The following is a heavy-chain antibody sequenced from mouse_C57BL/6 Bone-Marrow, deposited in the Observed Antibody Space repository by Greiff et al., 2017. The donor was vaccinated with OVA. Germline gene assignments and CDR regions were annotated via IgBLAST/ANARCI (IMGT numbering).Heavy chain of an antibody. J-gene: IGHJ3*01. CDR2: FYPGSGSI. CDR3: ARHEEDYDYDAWFAY. D-gene: IGHD2-4*01. Sequence: VQVVESGAELVKPGASVKLSCKASGYTFTEYTIHWVKQRSGQGLEWIGWFYPGSGSIKYNEKFKDKATLTADKSSSTVYMELSRLTSEDSAVYFCARHEEDYDYDAWFAYWGQGTLVTVSA. V-gene: IGHV1-62-2*01. CDR1: GYTFTEYT.